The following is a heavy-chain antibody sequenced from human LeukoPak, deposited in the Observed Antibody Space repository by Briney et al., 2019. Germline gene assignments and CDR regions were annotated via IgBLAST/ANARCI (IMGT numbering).Heavy chain of an antibody. CDR3: ARISSSNWYNERGAFDV. Sequence: KPSETLSLTCTVSGYSISSSYYWSWVRQPPGKGLEWIGFVYYTGSTNYSPSLKSRVTISVDTSKNQFSLKLRSVTAADTAVYYCARISSSNWYNERGAFDVWGQGTMVTVSS. J-gene: IGHJ3*01. V-gene: IGHV4-61*01. CDR1: GYSISSSYY. D-gene: IGHD6-13*01. CDR2: VYYTGST.